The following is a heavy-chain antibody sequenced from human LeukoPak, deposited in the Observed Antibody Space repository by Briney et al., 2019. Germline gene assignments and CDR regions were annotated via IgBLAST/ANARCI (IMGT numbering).Heavy chain of an antibody. CDR1: GFTFSRYW. V-gene: IGHV3-74*01. D-gene: IGHD6-19*01. J-gene: IGHJ4*02. CDR2: INPDGSST. Sequence: GGSLRLSCAASGFTFSRYWMHWLRQAPGKGLVWVSHINPDGSSTRYADSVKGRFTISRDNAKNTLYLQMNSLRAEDTAVYYCVRVRGAVAATPLEFDYWGQGTLVTVSS. CDR3: VRVRGAVAATPLEFDY.